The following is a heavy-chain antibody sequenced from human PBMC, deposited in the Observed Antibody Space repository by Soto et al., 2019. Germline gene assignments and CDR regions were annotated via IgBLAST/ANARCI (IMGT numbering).Heavy chain of an antibody. CDR3: ATTGNYGSGTSFRVDY. Sequence: QVQLVQSGADVKKPGASVQVSCKASGYTFTGYYVHWVRQAPGQGLEWLGCINPNSGGTIYPQKFQGRVTMTRDTSISPAYMELSSLRFDDTAVYYCATTGNYGSGTSFRVDYWGQGTLVTVSS. CDR1: GYTFTGYY. CDR2: INPNSGGT. J-gene: IGHJ4*02. D-gene: IGHD3-10*01. V-gene: IGHV1-2*02.